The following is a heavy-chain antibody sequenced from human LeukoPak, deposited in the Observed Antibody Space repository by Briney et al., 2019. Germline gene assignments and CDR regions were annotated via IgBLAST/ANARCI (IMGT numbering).Heavy chain of an antibody. J-gene: IGHJ4*02. CDR3: ARAIGFTCISTSCYSCDY. Sequence: SLRLSCAASGFIFDDYVLHWVRQAPGRGLAWASGISWISGSIAYADSAKGRFTLSRDNAQNSLYLQMNSLRAEDTALYYCARAIGFTCISTSCYSCDYWGEGTLVTVSS. CDR2: ISWISGSI. V-gene: IGHV3-9*01. CDR1: GFIFDDYV. D-gene: IGHD2-2*02.